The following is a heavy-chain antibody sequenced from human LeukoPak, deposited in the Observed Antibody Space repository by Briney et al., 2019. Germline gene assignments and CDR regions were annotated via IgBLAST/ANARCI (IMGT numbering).Heavy chain of an antibody. CDR3: AGSRFHIAARPGGDY. D-gene: IGHD6-6*01. Sequence: SETLSLTCTVSGGSISSGSYYWSWIRQPAGKGLEWIGRIYTSGSTNYNPSLKSRVTISVDTSKNQFSLKLSSVTAADTAVYYCAGSRFHIAARPGGDYWGQGTLVTVSS. CDR1: GGSISSGSYY. V-gene: IGHV4-61*02. J-gene: IGHJ4*02. CDR2: IYTSGST.